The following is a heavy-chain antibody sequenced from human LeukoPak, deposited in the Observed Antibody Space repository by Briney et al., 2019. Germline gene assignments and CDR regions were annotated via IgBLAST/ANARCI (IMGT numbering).Heavy chain of an antibody. D-gene: IGHD2-2*01. V-gene: IGHV4-61*02. CDR2: IYASGST. CDR3: AADSQDIVVVPAVH. Sequence: SQTLSLTCTVSGGSISSGSYYWSWIRQPAGKGLEWIGRIYASGSTNYNPSLKSRVTISVDTSKNQFSLKLSSVTAADTAVYYCAADSQDIVVVPAVHWGQGTLVTVSS. CDR1: GGSISSGSYY. J-gene: IGHJ4*02.